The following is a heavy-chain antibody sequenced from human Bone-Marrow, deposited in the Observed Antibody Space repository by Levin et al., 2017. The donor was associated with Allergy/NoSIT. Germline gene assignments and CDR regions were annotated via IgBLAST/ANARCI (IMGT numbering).Heavy chain of an antibody. CDR3: ARVASIATRGYQYYGMDV. CDR2: IWYDGKDK. D-gene: IGHD6-6*01. J-gene: IGHJ6*02. CDR1: GFSFSTYG. V-gene: IGHV3-33*01. Sequence: PGESLKISCEASGFSFSTYGMHWVRQAPGKGLEWVAFIWYDGKDKNFVDSVKGRFSISRDNSKNTLFLQMNSLRAEDTAVYYCARVASIATRGYQYYGMDVWGQGTTVTVSS.